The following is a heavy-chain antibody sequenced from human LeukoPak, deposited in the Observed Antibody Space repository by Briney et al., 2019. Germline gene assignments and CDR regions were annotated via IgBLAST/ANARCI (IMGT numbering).Heavy chain of an antibody. CDR2: ISYDGSNK. V-gene: IGHV3-30*18. Sequence: GGSLRLSCAASGFTFSNAYMNWVRQAPGKGLEWVAVISYDGSNKYYADSVKGRFTISRDNSKNTLYLQMNSLRAEDTAVYYCAKDWGYDILTGYTLDYWGQGTLVTVSS. CDR1: GFTFSNAY. CDR3: AKDWGYDILTGYTLDY. D-gene: IGHD3-9*01. J-gene: IGHJ4*02.